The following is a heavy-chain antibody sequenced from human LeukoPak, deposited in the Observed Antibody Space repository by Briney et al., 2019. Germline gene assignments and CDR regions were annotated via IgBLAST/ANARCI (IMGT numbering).Heavy chain of an antibody. CDR3: ARDSYSYGYGGFDY. D-gene: IGHD5-18*01. J-gene: IGHJ4*02. CDR2: IYSTGNT. CDR1: GGSISSGDRY. Sequence: SETLSLTCTVSGGSISSGDRYWSWIRQSPGKGLEWIGYIYSTGNTYYNPSLKSRIIISVDTSKNQFSLELNSVTAADTAVYYCARDSYSYGYGGFDYWGQGILVTVSS. V-gene: IGHV4-30-4*01.